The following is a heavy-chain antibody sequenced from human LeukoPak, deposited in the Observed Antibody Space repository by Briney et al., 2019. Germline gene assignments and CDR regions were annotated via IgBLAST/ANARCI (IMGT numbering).Heavy chain of an antibody. V-gene: IGHV1-2*06. D-gene: IGHD1-14*01. Sequence: ASVKVSCRASGYSFTSNYIHWVRQAPGQGLEWMGRINPNSGDTNYAQKFQGRVTMTRDTSINTAYMELSRLRSDDTAVYYCARVSSPLQYNWFDPWGQGTLVAVSS. CDR1: GYSFTSNY. CDR3: ARVSSPLQYNWFDP. CDR2: INPNSGDT. J-gene: IGHJ5*02.